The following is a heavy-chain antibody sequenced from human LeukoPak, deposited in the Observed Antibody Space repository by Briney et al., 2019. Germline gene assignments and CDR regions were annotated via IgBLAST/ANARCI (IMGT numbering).Heavy chain of an antibody. V-gene: IGHV4-59*01. CDR1: GGSISSYY. Sequence: SETLSLTCTVSGGSISSYYWRWIRQPPGKGLEWIGYIYYSRSTNYNPSLKSRVTISVDTSKNQFSLKLSSVTAADTAVYYCASSSTRRYYYYYMDVWGKGTTVTVSS. J-gene: IGHJ6*03. D-gene: IGHD2-2*01. CDR3: ASSSTRRYYYYYMDV. CDR2: IYYSRST.